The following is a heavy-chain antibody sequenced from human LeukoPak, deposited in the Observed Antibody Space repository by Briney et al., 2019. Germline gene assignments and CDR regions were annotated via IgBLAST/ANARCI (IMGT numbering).Heavy chain of an antibody. V-gene: IGHV3-33*08. D-gene: IGHD3-22*01. CDR3: AREGSADYYDSSGYYGIDY. CDR1: GFTFNNYG. CDR2: IWYDGSNK. Sequence: GGSLRLSCAASGFTFNNYGMHWVRQAPGKGLEWVAVIWYDGSNKYYADSVKGRFTISRDNSKNTLYLQMNSLRAEDTAVYYCAREGSADYYDSSGYYGIDYWGQGTLVTVSS. J-gene: IGHJ4*02.